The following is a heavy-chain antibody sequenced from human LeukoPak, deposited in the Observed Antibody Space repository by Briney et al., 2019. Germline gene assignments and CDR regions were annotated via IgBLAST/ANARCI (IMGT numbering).Heavy chain of an antibody. Sequence: ASVKVSCKPSGYTFTSYDINWVRQATGQGVECRGWMNPNSGNTGYAQKFQGRVTMTRNTSITTAYMDLSSLTSEDTAVYYCAIGKLASRRGSWFVPWGEGTLVTVSS. J-gene: IGHJ5*02. CDR3: AIGKLASRRGSWFVP. V-gene: IGHV1-8*02. D-gene: IGHD3-16*01. CDR1: GYTFTSYD. CDR2: MNPNSGNT.